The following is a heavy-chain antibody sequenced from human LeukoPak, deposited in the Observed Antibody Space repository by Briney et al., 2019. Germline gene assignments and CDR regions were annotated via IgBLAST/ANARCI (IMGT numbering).Heavy chain of an antibody. Sequence: ASVKVSCKASGYTFTNYYMHWVRQAPGQGLEWMGIINPSGGSTGYAQKFQGRFTMTRDTSTTTVYMELSSLRSEDTAVYYCARDREEGYNSYYFDSWGQGTLVIVSS. CDR1: GYTFTNYY. CDR3: ARDREEGYNSYYFDS. D-gene: IGHD5-24*01. J-gene: IGHJ4*02. V-gene: IGHV1-46*01. CDR2: INPSGGST.